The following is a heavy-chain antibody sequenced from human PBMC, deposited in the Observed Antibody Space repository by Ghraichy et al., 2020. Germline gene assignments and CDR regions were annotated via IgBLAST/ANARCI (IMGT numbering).Heavy chain of an antibody. CDR3: ATESGTYDFDY. D-gene: IGHD1-26*01. CDR2: ISGSGSNT. Sequence: GSLRLSCAASGFTFSNYAMTWVRQAPGRGLEWVSGISGSGSNTYYTNSVKGRFTISRDNSKNTVYLQMNSLRAEDTAVYYCATESGTYDFDYWGQGTLVTVSS. J-gene: IGHJ4*02. V-gene: IGHV3-23*01. CDR1: GFTFSNYA.